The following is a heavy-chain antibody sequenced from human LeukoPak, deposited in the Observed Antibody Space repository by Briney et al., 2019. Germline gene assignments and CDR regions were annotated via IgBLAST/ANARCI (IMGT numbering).Heavy chain of an antibody. D-gene: IGHD3-9*01. V-gene: IGHV3-30-3*01. CDR1: GFTFSSYA. CDR3: ARDYDILTGYSPGAFDI. CDR2: ISYDGSNK. Sequence: GGSRRLSCAASGFTFSSYAMHWVRQAPGKGLEWVAVISYDGSNKYYADSVKGRFTISRDNSKNTLYLQMNSLRAEDTAVYYCARDYDILTGYSPGAFDIWGQGTIVPVS. J-gene: IGHJ3*02.